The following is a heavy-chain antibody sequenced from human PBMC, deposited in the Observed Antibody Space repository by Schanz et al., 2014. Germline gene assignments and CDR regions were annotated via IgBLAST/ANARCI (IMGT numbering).Heavy chain of an antibody. J-gene: IGHJ4*02. CDR1: GFTFSAYA. CDR3: ARGGFGEVSYFDY. Sequence: EVQLVESGGGLVQPGGSLRLSCAASGFTFSAYAMTWVRQIPGKGLEWVSAISASGGTTYYADSVKGRFTISRDNSKNTQYLQMNSLRPEDTAVYYCARGGFGEVSYFDYWGQGTLVTVSS. D-gene: IGHD3-10*01. V-gene: IGHV3-23*04. CDR2: ISASGGTT.